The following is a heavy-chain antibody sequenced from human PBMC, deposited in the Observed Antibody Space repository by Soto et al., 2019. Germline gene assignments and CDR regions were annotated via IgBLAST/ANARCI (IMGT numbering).Heavy chain of an antibody. CDR2: IKQDGSEK. J-gene: IGHJ4*02. D-gene: IGHD4-17*01. V-gene: IGHV3-7*01. Sequence: LRLSCAASGFTFSSYWMSWVRQAPGKGLEWVANIKQDGSEKYYVDSVKGRFTISRDNAKNSLYLQMNSLRAEDTAVYYCARDSDYGDYYFDYWGQGTLVTVSS. CDR3: ARDSDYGDYYFDY. CDR1: GFTFSSYW.